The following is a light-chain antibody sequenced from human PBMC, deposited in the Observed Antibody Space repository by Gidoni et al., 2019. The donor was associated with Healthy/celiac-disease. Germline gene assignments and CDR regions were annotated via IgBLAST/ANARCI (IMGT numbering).Light chain of an antibody. Sequence: IVLKQSPVTLSLYPGEKATLSCRDSQSVRSYLAWYQQKPGQAPRLLIYDASNRATGIPARFNGSGSGPDFTLTISSLGPEDFAVYYCQQRSNWLGTFGQGTKVEIK. J-gene: IGKJ1*01. CDR3: QQRSNWLGT. V-gene: IGKV3-11*01. CDR1: QSVRSY. CDR2: DAS.